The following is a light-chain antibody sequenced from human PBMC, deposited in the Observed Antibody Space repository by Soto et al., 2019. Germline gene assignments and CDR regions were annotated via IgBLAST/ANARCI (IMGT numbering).Light chain of an antibody. CDR2: GAS. Sequence: EIMMTQSPATLSVSPGERVTLSCRATETISNNLAWYQQRPGQAPRLLIYGASIRATGVPARFSGSGSGSEFTLTISSLQSDDFGIYYCQHFKNWPPTVTFGPGTKVDLK. V-gene: IGKV3D-15*01. CDR3: QHFKNWPPTVT. CDR1: ETISNN. J-gene: IGKJ3*01.